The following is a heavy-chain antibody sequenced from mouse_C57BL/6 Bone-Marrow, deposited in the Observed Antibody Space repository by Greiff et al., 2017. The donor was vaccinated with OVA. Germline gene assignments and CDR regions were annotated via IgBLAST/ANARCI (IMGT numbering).Heavy chain of an antibody. D-gene: IGHD2-3*01. CDR1: GYTFTSYW. CDR2: IHPNSGST. CDR3: ARSPGWLLPPFDY. Sequence: QVQLQQPGAELVKPGASVKLSCKASGYTFTSYWMHWVKQRPGQGLEWIGMIHPNSGSTNYNEKFKSKATLTVDKSSSTAYMQLSSLTSEDSAVYYCARSPGWLLPPFDYWGQGTTLTVSS. V-gene: IGHV1-64*01. J-gene: IGHJ2*01.